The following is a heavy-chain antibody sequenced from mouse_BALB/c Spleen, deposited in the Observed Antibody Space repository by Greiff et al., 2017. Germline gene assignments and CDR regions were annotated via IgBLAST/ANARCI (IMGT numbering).Heavy chain of an antibody. CDR3: ARSTTVVATGYAMDY. CDR1: GFTFSSYG. D-gene: IGHD1-1*01. CDR2: ISSGGSYN. V-gene: IGHV5-6*01. Sequence: EVKLVESGGDLVKPGGSLKLSCAASGFTFSSYGMSWVRQTPEKRLEWVATISSGGSYNYYPDSVKGLFTISRDNAKNTLYLQMSSLKSEDTAMYYSARSTTVVATGYAMDYWGQGTTVTVSS. J-gene: IGHJ4*01.